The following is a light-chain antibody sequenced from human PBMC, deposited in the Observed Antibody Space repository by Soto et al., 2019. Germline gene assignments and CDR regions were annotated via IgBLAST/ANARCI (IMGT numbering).Light chain of an antibody. CDR3: QSAVSSGTLV. CDR1: ALPKQY. CDR2: KDS. V-gene: IGLV3-25*02. Sequence: SYELTQPPSVSVSPGQTARITCSGDALPKQYAYWYQQKPGQAPVLVIYKDSERPSGIPERFSGSSSGTTVTLTISGVQAEDEADYYCQSAVSSGTLVFGGGTKLTVL. J-gene: IGLJ3*02.